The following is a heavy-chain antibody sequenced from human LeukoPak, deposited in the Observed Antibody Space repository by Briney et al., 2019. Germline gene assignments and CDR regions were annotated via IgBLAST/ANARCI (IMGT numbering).Heavy chain of an antibody. CDR3: ARSPQRWLQLLSFGFDP. CDR1: GFTFSSYN. V-gene: IGHV3-48*04. J-gene: IGHJ5*02. Sequence: GGSLRLSCAASGFTFSSYNMNWVRQAPGKGLEWVSYISSSSSTIYYADSVKGRFTISRDNAKNSLYLQMNSLRAEDTAVYYCARSPQRWLQLLSFGFDPWGQGTLVTVSS. CDR2: ISSSSSTI. D-gene: IGHD5-24*01.